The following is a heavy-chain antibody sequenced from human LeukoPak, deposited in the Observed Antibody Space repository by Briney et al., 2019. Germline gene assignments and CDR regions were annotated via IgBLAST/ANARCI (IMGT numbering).Heavy chain of an antibody. CDR2: ISGSSKII. CDR3: TRARYGDYVRWFDP. V-gene: IGHV3-48*02. J-gene: IGHJ5*02. Sequence: GGSLRLSCAASGFTFSSYSMNWVRQAPGKGLEWISYISGSSKIIHWAESLKGRFTISRDNAKNSLYLQMNSLRDEDTAVYYCTRARYGDYVRWFDPWGQGTLVTVSS. CDR1: GFTFSSYS. D-gene: IGHD4-17*01.